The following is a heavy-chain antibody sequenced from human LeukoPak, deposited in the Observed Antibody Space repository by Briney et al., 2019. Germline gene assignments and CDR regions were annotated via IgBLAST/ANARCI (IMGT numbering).Heavy chain of an antibody. J-gene: IGHJ6*02. Sequence: SSVKVSCKASVYTFTSYGSSWVRQAPGQGLEWMGWSSAYNGNSSYAQKLQGRVTMTTDTSTSTAYMELRSLRSDDTAVYYCARVLTYYYYGMDVWGQGTTVTVSS. CDR1: VYTFTSYG. V-gene: IGHV1-18*01. CDR3: ARVLTYYYYGMDV. CDR2: SSAYNGNS.